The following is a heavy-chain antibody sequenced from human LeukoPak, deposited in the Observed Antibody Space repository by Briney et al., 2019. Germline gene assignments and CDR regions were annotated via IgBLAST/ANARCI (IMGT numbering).Heavy chain of an antibody. CDR3: ARRRIAARRYYYYYMDV. CDR1: GFTFRTYE. J-gene: IGHJ6*03. CDR2: ISSSSSYI. D-gene: IGHD6-6*01. V-gene: IGHV3-21*01. Sequence: GGSLRLSCAASGFTFRTYEMNWVRQAPGKGLGWVSSISSSSSYIYYADSVKGRFTISRDNAKNSLYLQMNSLRAEDTAVYYCARRRIAARRYYYYYMDVWGKGTTVTVSS.